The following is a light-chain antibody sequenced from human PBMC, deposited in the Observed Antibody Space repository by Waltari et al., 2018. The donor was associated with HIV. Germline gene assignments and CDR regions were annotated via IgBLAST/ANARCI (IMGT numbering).Light chain of an antibody. CDR3: CSYAGSSTLV. Sequence: QSALTQPASVSGSPGQSITISCTGTSSDVGGYNLVSWYQQHPGKAPKLIIYEVTKRPSGVSNRFSASKSGNTAYLTISGVQAGDEAHYHCCSYAGSSTLVFGGGTNVIVL. CDR2: EVT. J-gene: IGLJ3*02. CDR1: SSDVGGYNL. V-gene: IGLV2-23*02.